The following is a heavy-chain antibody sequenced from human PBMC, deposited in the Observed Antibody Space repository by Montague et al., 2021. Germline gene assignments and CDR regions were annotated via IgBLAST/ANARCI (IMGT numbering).Heavy chain of an antibody. CDR2: IHHSGIT. J-gene: IGHJ4*02. V-gene: IGHV4-34*01. CDR1: GGSFSAYY. Sequence: SETLSLTCAVFGGSFSAYYWDWIRQPPGKGLEWIGEIHHSGITYYNPSLNSRLTISLDTSKNQFSLKLNSVTAADTAVYFCARRSRLKSPVDYWGQGTLVTVSS. CDR3: ARRSRLKSPVDY.